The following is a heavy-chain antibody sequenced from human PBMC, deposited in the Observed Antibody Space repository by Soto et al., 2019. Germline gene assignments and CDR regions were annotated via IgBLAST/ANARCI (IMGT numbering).Heavy chain of an antibody. Sequence: GGSLRLSCAASGFTFSSYAMHWVRQAPGKGLEWVAVISYDGSNKYYADSVKGRFTISRDNSKNTLYLQMNSLRAEDTAVYYCARDLGDYVGTNPCYGMDVWGQGTTVTVSS. V-gene: IGHV3-30-3*01. CDR1: GFTFSSYA. CDR2: ISYDGSNK. CDR3: ARDLGDYVGTNPCYGMDV. D-gene: IGHD4-17*01. J-gene: IGHJ6*02.